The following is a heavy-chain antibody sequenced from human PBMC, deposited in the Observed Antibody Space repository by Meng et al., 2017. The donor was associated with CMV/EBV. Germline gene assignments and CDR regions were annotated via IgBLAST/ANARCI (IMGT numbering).Heavy chain of an antibody. CDR1: GFTVSSNY. V-gene: IGHV3-66*04. D-gene: IGHD3-10*01. J-gene: IGHJ4*02. Sequence: EVRPVECGGGWVQPGGSLRLSCAASGFTVSSNYMSWVRQAPGKGLEWVSVIYSGGSTYYADSVKGRFTISRDNSKNTLYLQMNSLRAEDTAVYYCARRGGADYWGQGTLVTVSS. CDR3: ARRGGADY. CDR2: IYSGGST.